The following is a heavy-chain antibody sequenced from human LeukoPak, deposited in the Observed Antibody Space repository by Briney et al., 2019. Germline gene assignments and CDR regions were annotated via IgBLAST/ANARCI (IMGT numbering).Heavy chain of an antibody. D-gene: IGHD3-22*01. J-gene: IGHJ5*02. Sequence: AGGSLRLSCAASGFTFSSYGMHWVRQAPGKGLEWVAFIRYDGSNKYYADSVKGRFTISRDNSKNTLYLQMNSLRAEDTAVYYCAKDLVGDSSGYNWFDPWGQGTLVTVSS. CDR1: GFTFSSYG. CDR3: AKDLVGDSSGYNWFDP. V-gene: IGHV3-30*02. CDR2: IRYDGSNK.